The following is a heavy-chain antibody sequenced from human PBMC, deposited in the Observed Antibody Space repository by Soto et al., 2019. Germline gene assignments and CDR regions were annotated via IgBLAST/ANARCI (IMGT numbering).Heavy chain of an antibody. Sequence: SETLSLTCTVSGGSISSGDYYWSWIRQPPGKGLEWIGYIYYSGSTYYNPSLKSRVTISVDTSKSQFSLKLSSVTAADTAVYYCARGSYTIFGVVMDVWGQGTTVTVSS. D-gene: IGHD3-3*01. CDR3: ARGSYTIFGVVMDV. J-gene: IGHJ6*02. CDR1: GGSISSGDYY. V-gene: IGHV4-30-4*01. CDR2: IYYSGST.